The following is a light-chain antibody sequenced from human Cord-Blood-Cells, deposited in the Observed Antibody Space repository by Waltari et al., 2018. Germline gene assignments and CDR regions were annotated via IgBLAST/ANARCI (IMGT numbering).Light chain of an antibody. V-gene: IGLV2-23*01. CDR2: EGS. Sequence: QSALTQPASVSGSPGQSITISCTGTSSDVGSYNLVSWYQQHPGKAPKHLVYEGSKRPSGVSNRFSGSKSDNTASLTISVLQAEDEADYYCCSYAGSSTYYVFGTGTKVTVL. CDR1: SSDVGSYNL. J-gene: IGLJ1*01. CDR3: CSYAGSSTYYV.